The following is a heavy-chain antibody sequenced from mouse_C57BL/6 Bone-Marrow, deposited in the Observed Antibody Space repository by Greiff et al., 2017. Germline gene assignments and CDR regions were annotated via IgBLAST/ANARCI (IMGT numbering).Heavy chain of an antibody. D-gene: IGHD1-1*01. CDR3: ARENYYGSSSYYFDY. Sequence: VQLQESGAELVRPGASVKLSCKASGYTFTSYGISWVKQRTGQGLEWIGEIYPRSGNTYYNEKFTGKATLTSDKSSSTAYMELRSLTSEDSAVYFCARENYYGSSSYYFDYWGQGTTLTVSS. CDR2: IYPRSGNT. V-gene: IGHV1-81*01. J-gene: IGHJ2*01. CDR1: GYTFTSYG.